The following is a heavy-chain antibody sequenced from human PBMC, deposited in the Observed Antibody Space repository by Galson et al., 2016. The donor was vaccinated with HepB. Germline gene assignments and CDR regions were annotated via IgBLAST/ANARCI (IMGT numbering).Heavy chain of an antibody. V-gene: IGHV3-30*18. J-gene: IGHJ4*02. D-gene: IGHD1-26*01. CDR2: ISYDGSNK. Sequence: SLRLSCAASGFTFSNSGMHWVRQAPGRGLEWVAVISYDGSNKYYANSVKGRFTISRDNSKNTLYLQMNSLRAKDTALYYCAKDLPPHTGMGGFDYWGQGTQVTVPS. CDR3: AKDLPPHTGMGGFDY. CDR1: GFTFSNSG.